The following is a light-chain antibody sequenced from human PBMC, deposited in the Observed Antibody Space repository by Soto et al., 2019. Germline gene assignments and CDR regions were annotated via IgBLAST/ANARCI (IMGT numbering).Light chain of an antibody. CDR3: LQDYNSPWT. J-gene: IGKJ1*01. V-gene: IGKV1-6*01. Sequence: AIQMTQSPSSLSASVGDRVTITCRASQDIRNDLGWYQEKVGQAPKLLIYAASNLQSGVPSWFSGSGSGTDFTRTISSLQPEDFASYYCLQDYNSPWTFGQGTKVDI. CDR2: AAS. CDR1: QDIRND.